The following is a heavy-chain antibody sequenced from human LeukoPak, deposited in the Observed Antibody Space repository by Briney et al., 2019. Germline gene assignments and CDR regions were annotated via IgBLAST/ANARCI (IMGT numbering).Heavy chain of an antibody. CDR2: INPNSGGT. J-gene: IGHJ4*02. D-gene: IGHD3-9*01. Sequence: ASVKVSCKASGYTFTGYYMHWVRQAPGQGLEWMGRINPNSGGTNYAQKFQGRVTMTRDTSISTAYMELSRLRSDDAAVYYCARGPSHYDILTGYYSQNDYWGQGTLVTVSS. CDR1: GYTFTGYY. V-gene: IGHV1-2*06. CDR3: ARGPSHYDILTGYYSQNDY.